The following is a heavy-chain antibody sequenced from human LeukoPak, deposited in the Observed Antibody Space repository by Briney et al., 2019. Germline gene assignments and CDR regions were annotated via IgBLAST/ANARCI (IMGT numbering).Heavy chain of an antibody. CDR3: ARGRGSANWFDP. D-gene: IGHD3-10*01. J-gene: IGHJ5*02. CDR1: GGSISSGGYS. Sequence: SETLSLTCAVSGGSISSGGYSWSWIRQPPGKGLEWIGYIYHSGSTYYNPSLKSRVTISVDRSKNQFSLKLSPVTAADTAVYYCARGRGSANWFDPWGQGTLVTVSS. V-gene: IGHV4-30-2*01. CDR2: IYHSGST.